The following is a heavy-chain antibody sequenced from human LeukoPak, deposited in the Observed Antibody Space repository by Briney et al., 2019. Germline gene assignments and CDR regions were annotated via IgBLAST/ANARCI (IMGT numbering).Heavy chain of an antibody. CDR2: ISTYNGAT. CDR3: ARGPFCSGATCYSQYFDY. D-gene: IGHD2-15*01. CDR1: GYTFTSYG. J-gene: IGHJ4*02. Sequence: GASVKVSCKASGYTFTSYGISWVRQAPGQGLEWMGWISTYNGATYYAQKLQGRVTMTTDTSTSTAYMELRSLRSDDPAVYYCARGPFCSGATCYSQYFDYWGQEILVTVSS. V-gene: IGHV1-18*01.